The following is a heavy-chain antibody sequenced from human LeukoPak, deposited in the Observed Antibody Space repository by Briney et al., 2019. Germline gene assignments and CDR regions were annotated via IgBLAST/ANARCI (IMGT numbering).Heavy chain of an antibody. D-gene: IGHD3-9*01. Sequence: QHGGSLRLSCAASGFTFSSYWMHWVPQAPGKGLVWVSRINSAGSSTSYAESVKGRFTISRDNAKNTLYLQMNSLRAEDTAVYYCARARAVLRYFDSHLDYWGQGTLVTVSS. J-gene: IGHJ4*02. CDR2: INSAGSST. CDR3: ARARAVLRYFDSHLDY. V-gene: IGHV3-74*01. CDR1: GFTFSSYW.